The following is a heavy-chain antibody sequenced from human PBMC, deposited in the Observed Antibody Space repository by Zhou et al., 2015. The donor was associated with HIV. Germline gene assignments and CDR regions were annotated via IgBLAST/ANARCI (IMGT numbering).Heavy chain of an antibody. V-gene: IGHV1-69*01. Sequence: QVQLVQSGAEVKKPGSSVKVSCKASGGTFSSYAISWVRQAPGQGLEWMGGIIPIFGTANYAQKFQGRVTITADESTSTAYMELSSLRSEDTAVYYCARNSVPAATVRSVGAFDIWGQGTMVTVSS. CDR2: IIPIFGTA. J-gene: IGHJ3*02. D-gene: IGHD2-2*01. CDR1: GGTFSSYA. CDR3: ARNSVPAATVRSVGAFDI.